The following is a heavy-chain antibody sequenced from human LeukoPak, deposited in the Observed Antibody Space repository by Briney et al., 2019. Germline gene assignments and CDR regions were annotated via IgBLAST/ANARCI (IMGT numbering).Heavy chain of an antibody. V-gene: IGHV3-23*01. D-gene: IGHD2-15*01. CDR2: ISGSGGST. CDR3: AKVLVVVAVHAIDY. CDR1: GFTFSSYA. J-gene: IGHJ4*02. Sequence: PGGSLRLSCAASGFTFSSYAMSWVRQAPGKGLEWVSAISGSGGSTYYADSVKGRFTISRDNSKNTLYLQMNSLRAGDTAVYYCAKVLVVVAVHAIDYWGQGTLVTVSS.